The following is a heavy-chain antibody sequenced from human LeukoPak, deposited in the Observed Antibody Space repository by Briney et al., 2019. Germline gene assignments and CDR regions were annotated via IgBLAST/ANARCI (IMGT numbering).Heavy chain of an antibody. CDR2: ISGSGGST. CDR3: AKDRPHCSSTSCYTWLALPLFDY. D-gene: IGHD2-2*02. J-gene: IGHJ4*02. V-gene: IGHV3-23*01. Sequence: PGGSLRLSCAASGFTFSSYAVSWVRQAPGKGLEWVSAISGSGGSTYYADSVKGRFTISRDNSKNTLYLQMNSLRAEDTAVYYCAKDRPHCSSTSCYTWLALPLFDYWGQGTLVTVSS. CDR1: GFTFSSYA.